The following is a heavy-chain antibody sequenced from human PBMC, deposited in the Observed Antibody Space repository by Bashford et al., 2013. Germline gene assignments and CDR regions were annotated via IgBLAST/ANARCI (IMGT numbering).Heavy chain of an antibody. Sequence: SVKVSCKALRHLSTMLSAGCDRPWTRALSGWEGVIPIVDMAKHSPKFQDRVTITADISTSTVYMELNRLSFEDTAVYYCARELEQLAAGEYYFDYWGQGTLVTVSS. CDR2: VIPIVDMA. V-gene: IGHV1-69*10. CDR3: ARELEQLAAGEYYFDY. J-gene: IGHJ4*02. D-gene: IGHD6-6*01. CDR1: RHLSTML.